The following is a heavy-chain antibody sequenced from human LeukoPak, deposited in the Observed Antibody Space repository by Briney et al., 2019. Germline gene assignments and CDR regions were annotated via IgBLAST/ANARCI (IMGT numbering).Heavy chain of an antibody. V-gene: IGHV1-18*01. Sequence: ASVKVSCKASGYTFTSYGISWVRQAPGQGLEWMGWISAYNGNTNYAQKLQGRVTMTTDTSTSTAYVELRSLRSDDTAVYYCARDIMSGEHVGFYWGQGTLVTVSS. D-gene: IGHD1-26*01. CDR3: ARDIMSGEHVGFY. CDR1: GYTFTSYG. J-gene: IGHJ4*02. CDR2: ISAYNGNT.